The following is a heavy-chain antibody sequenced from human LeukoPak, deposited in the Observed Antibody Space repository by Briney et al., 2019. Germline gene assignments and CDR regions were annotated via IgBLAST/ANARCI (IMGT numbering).Heavy chain of an antibody. CDR3: ARHQVAAVGDEISYYFDY. Sequence: GESLKISCKGSGYSFTSDWIGWVRQMPGKGLEWMGIIYPGDSDTRYSPSFQGQVTISADKSINTAYLQWSSLKASDTAMYYCARHQVAAVGDEISYYFDYWGQGSLVTVSS. V-gene: IGHV5-51*01. D-gene: IGHD6-13*01. CDR2: IYPGDSDT. J-gene: IGHJ4*02. CDR1: GYSFTSDW.